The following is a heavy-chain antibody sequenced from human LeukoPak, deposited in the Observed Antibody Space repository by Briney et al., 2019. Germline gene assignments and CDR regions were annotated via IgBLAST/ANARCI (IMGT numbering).Heavy chain of an antibody. D-gene: IGHD3-3*01. CDR3: ARSPHYDFWSGYFP. J-gene: IGHJ5*02. CDR2: IYTSGST. CDR1: GGSISSYY. V-gene: IGHV4-4*07. Sequence: SETLSLTCTDSGGSISSYYWSWIRQPAGKGLEWIGRIYTSGSTNYNPSLKSRVTMSVDTSKNQFSLKLSSVTAADTAVYYCARSPHYDFWSGYFPWGQGTLVTVSS.